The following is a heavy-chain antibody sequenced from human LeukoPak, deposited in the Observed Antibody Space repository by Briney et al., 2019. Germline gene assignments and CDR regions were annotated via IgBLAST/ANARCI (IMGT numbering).Heavy chain of an antibody. Sequence: ASVKVSCKASGGTFSSYAISWVRQAPGQGLEWMGRIIPIFGTANYAQKFQGRVTITTHESTSTAYMELSSLRSEDTAVYYCARDRYPIFHCTNGVCTFWYWGQGTLVTVSS. CDR1: GGTFSSYA. D-gene: IGHD2-8*01. J-gene: IGHJ4*02. CDR2: IIPIFGTA. V-gene: IGHV1-69*05. CDR3: ARDRYPIFHCTNGVCTFWY.